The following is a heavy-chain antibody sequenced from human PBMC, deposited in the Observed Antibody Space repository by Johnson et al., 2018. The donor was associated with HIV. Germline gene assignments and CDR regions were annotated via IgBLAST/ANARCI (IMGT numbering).Heavy chain of an antibody. CDR3: TTAKWLLGAFDI. CDR2: IKSKTDGGTT. J-gene: IGHJ3*02. Sequence: MLLVESGGGLVQPGGSLRLSCAASGFTFSNAWMSWVRQAPGKGLAWVGRIKSKTDGGTTDYAAPVNGRFTISRDDSKNTLYLQMNSLKTEDTAVYYCTTAKWLLGAFDIWGQGTMVTVSS. CDR1: GFTFSNAW. D-gene: IGHD3-22*01. V-gene: IGHV3-15*01.